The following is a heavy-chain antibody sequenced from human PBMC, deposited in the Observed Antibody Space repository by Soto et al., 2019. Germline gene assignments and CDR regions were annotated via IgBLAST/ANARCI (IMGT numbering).Heavy chain of an antibody. V-gene: IGHV1-3*01. Sequence: ASVKVSCKASGYTFTSYAMHWVRQAPGQRLEWMGWINAGNGNTKYSQKFQGRVTITRDTSASTAYMELSSLRSEDTAVYYCARGGYCSGGSCDSTPYYYYGMYVWAKGPRSPSP. CDR2: INAGNGNT. D-gene: IGHD2-15*01. CDR3: ARGGYCSGGSCDSTPYYYYGMYV. CDR1: GYTFTSYA. J-gene: IGHJ6*02.